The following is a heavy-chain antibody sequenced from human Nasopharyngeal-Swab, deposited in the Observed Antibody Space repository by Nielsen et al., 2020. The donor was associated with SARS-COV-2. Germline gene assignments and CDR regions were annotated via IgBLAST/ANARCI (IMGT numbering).Heavy chain of an antibody. CDR1: GYTFINHD. J-gene: IGHJ5*02. V-gene: IGHV1-8*01. Sequence: ASVKVSCKASGYTFINHDISWVRQSTGQGLEWMGWMSPNSGNTGYAQKFQGRVTMTRNTSTSTAYLELSSLRSEDTAVYYCARGGSSLGANLEDPWGQGTLVIVSS. CDR2: MSPNSGNT. CDR3: ARGGSSLGANLEDP. D-gene: IGHD3-10*01.